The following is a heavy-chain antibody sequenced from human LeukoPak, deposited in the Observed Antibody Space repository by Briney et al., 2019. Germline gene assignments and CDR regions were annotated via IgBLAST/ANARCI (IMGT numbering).Heavy chain of an antibody. CDR1: GFTFSSYE. CDR2: ISGSGGST. D-gene: IGHD3-10*01. V-gene: IGHV3-23*01. CDR3: AKDLNYVLLWFGELFL. Sequence: PGGSLRLSCAASGFTFSSYEMNWVRQAPGKGLEWVSAISGSGGSTYYADSVKGRFTISRDNSKNTLYLQMNSLRAEDTAVYYCAKDLNYVLLWFGELFLWGQGTLVTVSS. J-gene: IGHJ4*02.